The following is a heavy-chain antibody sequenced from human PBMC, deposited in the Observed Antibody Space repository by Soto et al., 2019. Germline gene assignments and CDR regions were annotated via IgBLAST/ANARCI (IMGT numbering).Heavy chain of an antibody. CDR1: GGSMRNSRYY. D-gene: IGHD4-17*01. CDR3: XRTDEVSLYGDGPFHI. Sequence: QLQLQESGPGLVKPSETLSLVCTVSGGSMRNSRYYWGWIRQPPGKGLEWIGGIYYSGATYYKSSLESRVIISVDXXXXXXXXXXXXXXXXXXXXXXXXRTDEVSLYGDGPFHIWGQGTMVTVSS. CDR2: IYYSGAT. J-gene: IGHJ3*02. V-gene: IGHV4-39*01.